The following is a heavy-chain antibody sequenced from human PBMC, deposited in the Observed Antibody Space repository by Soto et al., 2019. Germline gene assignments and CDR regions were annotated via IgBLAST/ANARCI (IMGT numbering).Heavy chain of an antibody. CDR3: ARVTGYYAPDY. D-gene: IGHD3-9*01. CDR2: INAGNGNT. V-gene: IGHV1-3*01. J-gene: IGHJ4*02. CDR1: GYTFTSYA. Sequence: QVQLVQSGAEVKKPGASVKVSCKASGYTFTSYAMHWVRQAPGQGLEWMGWINAGNGNTKYSQKFQGRVTITRDTSASTAYMELSSLRSEDTAVYYCARVTGYYAPDYWGQGTLVTVSS.